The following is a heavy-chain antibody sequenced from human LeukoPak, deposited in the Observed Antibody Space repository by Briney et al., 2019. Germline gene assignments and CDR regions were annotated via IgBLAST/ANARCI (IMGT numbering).Heavy chain of an antibody. J-gene: IGHJ4*02. D-gene: IGHD7-27*01. V-gene: IGHV3-7*01. Sequence: GGSLRLSCAASGFTFSSYWMSWVRQAPGKGLEWVANIKQDASEKYYVDSVKGRFTISRDNAKNSLSLQMNRLRAEDTAVYYCAREELRIGYYFAYWGQGTLVTVSS. CDR3: AREELRIGYYFAY. CDR2: IKQDASEK. CDR1: GFTFSSYW.